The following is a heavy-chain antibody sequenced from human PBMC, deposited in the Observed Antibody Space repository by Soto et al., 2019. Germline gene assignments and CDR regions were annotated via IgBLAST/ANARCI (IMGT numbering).Heavy chain of an antibody. Sequence: PGKGLEWIVSIYYSGSTYYNPSLKSRVTISVDTSKNQSSLKLSSVTAADTAVYYCATPAGGHIVRLKVEDGIRDSVPVTDFLRHRSSDL. CDR2: IYYSGST. D-gene: IGHD5-12*01. J-gene: IGHJ2*01. V-gene: IGHV4-39*01. CDR3: ATPAGGHIVRLKVEDGIRDSVPVTDFLRHRSSDL.